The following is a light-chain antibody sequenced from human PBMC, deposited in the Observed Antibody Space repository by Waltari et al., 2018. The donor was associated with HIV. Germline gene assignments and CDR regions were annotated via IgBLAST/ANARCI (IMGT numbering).Light chain of an antibody. Sequence: QSVLTQPPSVSGASGQRVPLSCTGSRSNIEANSAVHWYQQLPGTAPKLLIYANNNRPSGVPDRFSGSKSGTSASLAISGLQAEDEADYYCQSFDNSLSGSVFGTGTRVTVL. V-gene: IGLV1-40*01. CDR1: RSNIEANSA. CDR2: ANN. CDR3: QSFDNSLSGSV. J-gene: IGLJ1*01.